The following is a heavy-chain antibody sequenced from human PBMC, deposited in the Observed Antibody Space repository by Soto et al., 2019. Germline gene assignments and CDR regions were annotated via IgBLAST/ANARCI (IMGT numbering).Heavy chain of an antibody. D-gene: IGHD4-17*01. CDR3: AIRTVTTCSEYFQH. J-gene: IGHJ1*01. CDR2: IYYSGIT. CDR1: GGSISSGGYY. V-gene: IGHV4-31*03. Sequence: QVQLQESGPGLVKPSQTLSLTCTVSGGSISSGGYYWSWIRQHPGKGLEWIGYIYYSGITYYNPSLKSRVTISLDTSKNQFSLKLSSVTAADTAVYYCAIRTVTTCSEYFQHWGQGTLGIVSS.